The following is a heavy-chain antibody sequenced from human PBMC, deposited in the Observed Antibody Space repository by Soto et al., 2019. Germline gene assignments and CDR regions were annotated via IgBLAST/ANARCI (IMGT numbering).Heavy chain of an antibody. J-gene: IGHJ4*02. CDR3: ARGSDYYDLSGVSNIEY. V-gene: IGHV1-46*01. Sequence: QVQLVQSGAEVKKPGASVKVACKASGYTFTSYYMHWVRQAPGRGLEWMGIINPSDGDTSYAQKSKGRVTLTRDTSTSIVSMELSSLRSEVTRVYYCARGSDYYDLSGVSNIEYWGQGTLVTVSS. CDR1: GYTFTSYY. CDR2: INPSDGDT. D-gene: IGHD3-22*01.